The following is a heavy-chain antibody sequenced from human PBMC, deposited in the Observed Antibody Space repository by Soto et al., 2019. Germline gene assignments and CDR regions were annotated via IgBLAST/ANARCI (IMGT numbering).Heavy chain of an antibody. CDR2: INDGTT. Sequence: EVQLLEAGGGLVQPGGSLRLSCVASGSTFSSDVMSWDRQAPGKGLEWVSGINDGTTYYADSVQGRFTISRDNFKNTLFLQMNSLRAEDTAVYRCATRDRVTSGSAHFYGTDVWGQGTTVTVSS. D-gene: IGHD1-26*01. CDR3: ATRDRVTSGSAHFYGTDV. V-gene: IGHV3-23*01. J-gene: IGHJ6*02. CDR1: GSTFSSDV.